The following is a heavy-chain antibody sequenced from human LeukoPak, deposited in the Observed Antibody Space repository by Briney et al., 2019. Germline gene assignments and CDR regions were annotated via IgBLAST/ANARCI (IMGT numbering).Heavy chain of an antibody. CDR1: GGSFSGYY. Sequence: SETLSLTCAVYGGSFSGYYWSWIRQPPGKGLEWIGEINHSGSTNYNPSLKSRVTISVDTSKNQFSLKLSSVTAADTAVYYCARGGAIFGVVIEYNWFDPWGQGTLVTVSS. J-gene: IGHJ5*02. V-gene: IGHV4-34*01. CDR2: INHSGST. D-gene: IGHD3-3*01. CDR3: ARGGAIFGVVIEYNWFDP.